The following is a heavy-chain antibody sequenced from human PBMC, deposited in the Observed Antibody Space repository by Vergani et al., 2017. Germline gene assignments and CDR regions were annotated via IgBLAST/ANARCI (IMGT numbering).Heavy chain of an antibody. Sequence: EVQLVESGGGLVKPGGSLRLSCAASGFTFSSYSMNWVRQAPGKGLEWVSSISSSSSYIYYADSVKGRFTISRDNAKNSLYLQMNSLRAEDTAVYYCAKDQVVVIANQDYWGQGTLVTVSS. V-gene: IGHV3-21*04. D-gene: IGHD2-21*01. CDR3: AKDQVVVIANQDY. J-gene: IGHJ4*02. CDR2: ISSSSSYI. CDR1: GFTFSSYS.